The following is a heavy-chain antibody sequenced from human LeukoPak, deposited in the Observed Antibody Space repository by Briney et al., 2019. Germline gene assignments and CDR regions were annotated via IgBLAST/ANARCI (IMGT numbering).Heavy chain of an antibody. CDR3: ARGSSAWSLDY. CDR2: ISTTSSYT. V-gene: IGHV3-11*05. CDR1: GFTFSDYY. D-gene: IGHD6-19*01. J-gene: IGHJ4*02. Sequence: GGSLRLSCAASGFTFSDYYMTWIRQAPGKGPEWVSFISTTSSYTKYADSVRGRFTISRDNAKNSLYLQMDSLRVEDTAVYYCARGSSAWSLDYWGRGALVTVSS.